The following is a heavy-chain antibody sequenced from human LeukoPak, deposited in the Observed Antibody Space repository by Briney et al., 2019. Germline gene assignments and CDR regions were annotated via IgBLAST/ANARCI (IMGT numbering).Heavy chain of an antibody. Sequence: GGSLRLSCAPSGFIFSNYWMSWVRQAPGKGLEWVAMIKQDGSGKYYVGSVKGRFTISRDNAKNSLYLQMNSLRAEDTAVYYCGVSVVIPAAFDHWGQGTLVTVSS. D-gene: IGHD2-2*01. J-gene: IGHJ4*02. V-gene: IGHV3-7*01. CDR1: GFIFSNYW. CDR2: IKQDGSGK. CDR3: GVSVVIPAAFDH.